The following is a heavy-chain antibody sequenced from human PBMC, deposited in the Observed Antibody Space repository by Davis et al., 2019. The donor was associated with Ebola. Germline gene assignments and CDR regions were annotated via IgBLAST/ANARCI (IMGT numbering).Heavy chain of an antibody. CDR1: GFTLTNYA. CDR3: ASDSSGYYLFDY. CDR2: INAGNGNT. Sequence: ASVKVSCKASGFTLTNYAIHWVRQAPGQRLEWMGWINAGNGNTKYSQKFQGRVTITRDTSASTAYMELSSLRSEDTAVYYCASDSSGYYLFDYWGQGTLVTVSS. J-gene: IGHJ4*02. D-gene: IGHD3-22*01. V-gene: IGHV1-3*01.